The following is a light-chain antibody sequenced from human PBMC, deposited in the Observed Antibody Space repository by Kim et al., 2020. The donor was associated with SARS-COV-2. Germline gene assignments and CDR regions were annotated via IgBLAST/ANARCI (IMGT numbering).Light chain of an antibody. CDR2: DVS. V-gene: IGLV2-14*03. CDR3: SSYTRSSTYV. Sequence: GQQITISGTGTSSDFGGYNYVSCYQQHPGKAPKLMIYDVSNRPSGVSNRFSGSKSGNTASLTISGLQAEDEADYYCSSYTRSSTYVFGTGTKVTVL. CDR1: SSDFGGYNY. J-gene: IGLJ1*01.